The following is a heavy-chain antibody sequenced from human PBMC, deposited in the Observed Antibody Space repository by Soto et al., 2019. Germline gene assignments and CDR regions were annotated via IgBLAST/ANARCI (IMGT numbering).Heavy chain of an antibody. J-gene: IGHJ5*02. CDR2: IDPSDSYT. CDR1: GYSFTSYW. CDR3: ARHKGWGYYGSGSLYNWFDP. V-gene: IGHV5-10-1*01. D-gene: IGHD3-10*01. Sequence: PGESLKISCKGSGYSFTSYWISWVRQMPGKGLEWMGRIDPSDSYTNYSPSFQGHVTISADKSISTAYLQWSSLKASDTAMYYCARHKGWGYYGSGSLYNWFDPWGQGTLVTVSS.